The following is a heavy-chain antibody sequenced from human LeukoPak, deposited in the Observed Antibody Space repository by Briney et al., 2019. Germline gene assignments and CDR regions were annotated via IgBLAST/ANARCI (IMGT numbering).Heavy chain of an antibody. CDR3: GADSMPRGVFSYAFDI. J-gene: IGHJ3*02. D-gene: IGHD3-10*01. CDR2: IVVGSGDT. CDR1: GFTFTSSA. Sequence: SVKVSCKASGFTFTSSAVQWVRQARGQRLEWIGWIVVGSGDTNSAQKFQERVTITRDMSTGTAYMELSSLRSEDTAVYYCGADSMPRGVFSYAFDIWGQGTMVTVSS. V-gene: IGHV1-58*01.